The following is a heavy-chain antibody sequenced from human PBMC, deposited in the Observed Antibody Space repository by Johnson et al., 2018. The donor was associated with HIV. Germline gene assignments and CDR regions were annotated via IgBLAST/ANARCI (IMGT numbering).Heavy chain of an antibody. CDR3: AKDRRQSSWELLDDAFDI. J-gene: IGHJ3*02. V-gene: IGHV3-33*06. Sequence: QMLLVESGGGVVQPGRSLRLSCAASGFTFSNYGMHWVRQAPGKGLEWVAVIWFDGNNKHYSGSVTGRFTISRDNSRNRLYLQMNSLRAEDTAVYYCAKDRRQSSWELLDDAFDIWGQGTMVTVSS. D-gene: IGHD1-26*01. CDR1: GFTFSNYG. CDR2: IWFDGNNK.